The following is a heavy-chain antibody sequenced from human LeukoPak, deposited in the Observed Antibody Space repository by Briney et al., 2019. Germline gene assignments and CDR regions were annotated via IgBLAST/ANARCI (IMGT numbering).Heavy chain of an antibody. CDR2: IYYSGST. CDR3: ARHGGVGVIPDFDY. Sequence: SETLSLTCTVSGDSISSSSYYWGWIRPPPGKGLEWVGSIYYSGSTYYNPSHKSRVTMSADTSKNQFSLKLSSVTAADTAVYYCARHGGVGVIPDFDYWGPGTLVTVSS. CDR1: GDSISSSSYY. V-gene: IGHV4-39*01. J-gene: IGHJ4*02. D-gene: IGHD2-8*02.